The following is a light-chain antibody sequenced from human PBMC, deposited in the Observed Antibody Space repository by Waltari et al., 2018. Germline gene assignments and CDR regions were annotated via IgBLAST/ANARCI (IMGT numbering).Light chain of an antibody. V-gene: IGKV1-5*03. CDR2: KAS. CDR3: HQYDIYSYT. Sequence: DIQMTQSTSTLSESVGDKVTISCRARQRISIWLAWYQEKPGKAPKLMSYKASTLERGGPSRFSGGGSGIEVTLTISCLQADDFATYYCHQYDIYSYTFGQGTKLEIK. CDR1: QRISIW. J-gene: IGKJ2*01.